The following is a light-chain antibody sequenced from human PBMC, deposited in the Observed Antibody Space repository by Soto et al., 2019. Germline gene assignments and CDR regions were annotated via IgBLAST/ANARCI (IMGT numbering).Light chain of an antibody. CDR3: HVYGNSPMYT. V-gene: IGKV3-20*01. J-gene: IGKJ2*01. CDR2: AAS. CDR1: QSVSNSS. Sequence: EMVLTQSPGTLSLSPGERATFSCRASQSVSNSSLAWYHQKPGQAPRLLLFAASRRATGIPDTFSGSGSGTDFTLTISRLEPEDFAGYYCHVYGNSPMYTFGQGTRLELK.